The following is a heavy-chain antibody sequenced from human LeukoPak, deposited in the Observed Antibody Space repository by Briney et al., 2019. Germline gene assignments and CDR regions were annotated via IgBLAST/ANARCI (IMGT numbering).Heavy chain of an antibody. CDR2: FDPEDGET. CDR1: GYTLTELS. CDR3: ATVGEWTTVTREVRNWFDP. J-gene: IGHJ5*02. Sequence: ASVKVSCKASGYTLTELSMHWVRQAPGKGLEWMGGFDPEDGETIYAQKFQGRVTMTEDTSTDTAYMELSSLRSEDTAVYYCATVGEWTTVTREVRNWFDPWGQGTLVTVSS. V-gene: IGHV1-24*01. D-gene: IGHD4-17*01.